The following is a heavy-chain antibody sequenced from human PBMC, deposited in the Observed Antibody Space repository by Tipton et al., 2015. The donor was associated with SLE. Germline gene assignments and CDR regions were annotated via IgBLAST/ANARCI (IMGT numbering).Heavy chain of an antibody. CDR1: GGSISSFY. CDR3: AGGGQFLPDY. V-gene: IGHV4-59*01. D-gene: IGHD2/OR15-2a*01. Sequence: TLSLTCIVSGGSISSFYWGWIRQPPGKGLEWIGFIYYTGSTTYNPSLKSRVTISVDTSKNQFSLKLSSVTAADTAIYFCAGGGQFLPDYWGQGTLVTVSS. J-gene: IGHJ4*02. CDR2: IYYTGST.